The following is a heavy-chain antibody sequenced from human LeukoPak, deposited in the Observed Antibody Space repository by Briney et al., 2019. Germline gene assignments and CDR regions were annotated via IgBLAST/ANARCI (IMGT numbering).Heavy chain of an antibody. CDR3: ARQAGVT. CDR2: IKGDASEK. D-gene: IGHD6-19*01. V-gene: IGHV3-7*01. CDR1: GFSINNYW. Sequence: PEGSLRLSCAVSGFSINNYWMTWYRQAPGKGLECVAHIKGDASEKYYLDSVKGRFTISRDNAKNSLYLQMNSLRAEDTAVYYCARQAGVTWGQGTLVTVSS. J-gene: IGHJ5*02.